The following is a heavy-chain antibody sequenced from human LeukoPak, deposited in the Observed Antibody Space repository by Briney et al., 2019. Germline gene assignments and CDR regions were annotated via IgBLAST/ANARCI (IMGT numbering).Heavy chain of an antibody. CDR2: ISGGGDKA. V-gene: IGHV3-23*01. D-gene: IGHD6-19*01. CDR1: GFTFTTYA. Sequence: PGGSLRLSCAASGFTFTTYAINWVRQAPGKGLEWVSGISGGGDKAFYADSVNGQFTISRDNSENTVSLQMRSLRAEDTALYYCAKDLALAGTGGGFDVWGQGTRVAVSS. CDR3: AKDLALAGTGGGFDV. J-gene: IGHJ3*01.